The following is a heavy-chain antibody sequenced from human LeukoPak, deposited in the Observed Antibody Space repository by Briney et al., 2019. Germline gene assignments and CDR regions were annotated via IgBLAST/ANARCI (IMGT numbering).Heavy chain of an antibody. V-gene: IGHV3-23*01. CDR1: GFTFSSYA. D-gene: IGHD1-26*01. J-gene: IGHJ4*02. CDR3: AKGGGSGSYYVGHFDY. CDR2: ISGSGGST. Sequence: TGGSLRLSCAASGFTFSSYAMSWVRQAPGKGLEWVSAISGSGGSTYYADSVKGRFTISRDNSKNTLYLQMNSLSAEDTAVYYCAKGGGSGSYYVGHFDYWGQGTLVTVSS.